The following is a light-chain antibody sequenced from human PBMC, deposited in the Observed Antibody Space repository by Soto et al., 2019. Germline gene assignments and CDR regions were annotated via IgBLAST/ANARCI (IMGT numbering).Light chain of an antibody. CDR3: TSFSSSTSLYV. V-gene: IGLV2-14*01. CDR2: QVT. J-gene: IGLJ1*01. CDR1: TRDIAGYNY. Sequence: QSALAQPASVSGSLGQSITMSCTGTTRDIAGYNYISWYQQLPGKAPKLMIYQVTIRPSGISNRFSGSKSGNTASLTISGLQAEDEADYSCTSFSSSTSLYVFGTGTKVTVL.